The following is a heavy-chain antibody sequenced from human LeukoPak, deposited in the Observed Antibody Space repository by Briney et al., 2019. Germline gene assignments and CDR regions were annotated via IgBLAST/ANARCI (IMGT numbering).Heavy chain of an antibody. CDR2: IHSSSGSI. V-gene: IGHV3-21*01. Sequence: GGSLRLSCATSGFNFTNYNMNWVRQAPGKGLEWVSSIHSSSGSIYYADSLKGRFTISRDNAKNSLYLQMNSLRAEDTAVYYCARDLAWDAFDIWGQGTMVTVSS. CDR1: GFNFTNYN. CDR3: ARDLAWDAFDI. J-gene: IGHJ3*02.